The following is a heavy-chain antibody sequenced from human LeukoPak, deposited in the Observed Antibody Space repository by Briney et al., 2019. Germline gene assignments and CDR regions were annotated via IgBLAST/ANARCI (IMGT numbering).Heavy chain of an antibody. CDR1: GGTFSSYA. Sequence: SVKVSFKASGGTFSSYAISWVRQAPGQGLEWMGGIIPIFGTANYAQKFQGRVTITADESTSTAYMELSSLRSEDTAVYYCARDRWGRGYSGYYGMDVWGQGTTVTVSS. CDR2: IIPIFGTA. D-gene: IGHD5-12*01. V-gene: IGHV1-69*13. J-gene: IGHJ6*02. CDR3: ARDRWGRGYSGYYGMDV.